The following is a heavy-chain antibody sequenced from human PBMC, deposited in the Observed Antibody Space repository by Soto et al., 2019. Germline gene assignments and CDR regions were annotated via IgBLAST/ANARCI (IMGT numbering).Heavy chain of an antibody. J-gene: IGHJ4*02. CDR3: AREEVVTALYNSRTFDY. D-gene: IGHD2-21*02. V-gene: IGHV4-31*03. Sequence: QVQLQESGPGLVKPSQTLSLTCTVSGGSISSGGYYWSWIRQHPGKGLEWIGYIYYSGSTYYNPSLKSRDTISVDTSKNQFSLKLSSVTAADTAVYYCAREEVVTALYNSRTFDYWGQGTLVTVSS. CDR2: IYYSGST. CDR1: GGSISSGGYY.